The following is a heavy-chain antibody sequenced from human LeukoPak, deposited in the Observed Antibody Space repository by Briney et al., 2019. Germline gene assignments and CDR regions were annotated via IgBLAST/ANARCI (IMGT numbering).Heavy chain of an antibody. CDR3: ARKTYYYDSSGYFNDAFDI. CDR2: ISSSGSTI. J-gene: IGHJ3*02. V-gene: IGHV3-48*03. D-gene: IGHD3-22*01. Sequence: GGSLRLSXAASGFTFSSYEMNWVRQAPGKGLEWVSYISSSGSTIYYADSVKGRFTISRDNAKNSLYLQMNSLRAEDTAVYYCARKTYYYDSSGYFNDAFDIWGQGTMVTVSS. CDR1: GFTFSSYE.